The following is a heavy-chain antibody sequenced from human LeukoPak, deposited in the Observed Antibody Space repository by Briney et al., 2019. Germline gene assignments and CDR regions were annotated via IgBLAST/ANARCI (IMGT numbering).Heavy chain of an antibody. CDR2: ISSSSSYI. CDR1: GFTFSSYS. J-gene: IGHJ3*02. Sequence: NPGGSLRLSCAASGFTFSSYSMNWARQAPGKGLEWVSSISSSSSYIYYADSVKGRFTISRDNAKNSLYLQMNSLRAEDTAVYYCARGQATADAFDIWGQGTMVTVSS. CDR3: ARGQATADAFDI. V-gene: IGHV3-21*01.